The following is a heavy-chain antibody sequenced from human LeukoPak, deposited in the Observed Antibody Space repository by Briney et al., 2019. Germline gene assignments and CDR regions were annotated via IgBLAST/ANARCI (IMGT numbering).Heavy chain of an antibody. D-gene: IGHD3-22*01. CDR1: GGSISSGGYS. V-gene: IGHV4-30-2*01. CDR2: IYHSGST. CDR3: ARGPSGYSLGHMDV. Sequence: PSETLSLTCAVSGGSISSGGYSWSWIRQPPGKGLEWIGYIYHSGSTYYNPSLKSRVTISVDTSKNQFSLKLSSVTAADTAVYYCARGPSGYSLGHMDVWGQGTTVTVSS. J-gene: IGHJ6*02.